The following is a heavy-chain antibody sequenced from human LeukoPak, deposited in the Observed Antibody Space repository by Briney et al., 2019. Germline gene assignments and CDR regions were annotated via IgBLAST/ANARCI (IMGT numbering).Heavy chain of an antibody. J-gene: IGHJ4*02. CDR2: IKNKDEGEKT. D-gene: IGHD3-16*01. CDR3: TTGIDYGGGY. Sequence: GRSLSLSCAASGFTFSSYGMNWVRQAPGKGLEWVGRIKNKDEGEKTDYAAPVKGRFTISRDDSKATLFLQMNSLKMEDTAIYYCTTGIDYGGGYWGQGTLVSVSS. CDR1: GFTFSSYG. V-gene: IGHV3-15*05.